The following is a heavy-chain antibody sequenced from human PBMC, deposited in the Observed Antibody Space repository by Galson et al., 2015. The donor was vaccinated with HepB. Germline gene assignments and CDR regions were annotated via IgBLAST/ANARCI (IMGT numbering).Heavy chain of an antibody. CDR2: IYYSGST. CDR1: GGSISSGAYY. CDR3: ARGVDELGNRSDAFDI. D-gene: IGHD3-16*01. Sequence: LTCTVSGGSISSGAYYWSWIRQPPGKGLEWIGYIYYSGSTYYNPSLKSRVTISVDTSKNQFSLKLNSVTAADTAVYYCARGVDELGNRSDAFDIWGQGTMVTVSS. V-gene: IGHV4-30-4*01. J-gene: IGHJ3*02.